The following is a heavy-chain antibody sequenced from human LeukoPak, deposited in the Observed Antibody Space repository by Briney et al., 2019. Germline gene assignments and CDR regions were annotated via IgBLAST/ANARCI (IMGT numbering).Heavy chain of an antibody. V-gene: IGHV4-38-2*01. CDR3: ARNRSLTTTPGFDH. J-gene: IGHJ4*02. D-gene: IGHD4-11*01. CDR2: IYHSGST. CDR1: GYSIRSGDY. Sequence: PSETLSLTCAVSGYSIRSGDYWGWIRQSPGKGLEWIGIIYHSGSTHYNPSLKSRVTISVDTSKNQFSLVLSSVTAADTAVYYCARNRSLTTTPGFDHWGQGTLVTVSS.